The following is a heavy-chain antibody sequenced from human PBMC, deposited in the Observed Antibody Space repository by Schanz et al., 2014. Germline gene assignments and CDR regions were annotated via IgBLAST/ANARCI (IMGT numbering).Heavy chain of an antibody. Sequence: QVQLVQSGSEVKKPGASVKVSCKASGYTFTSYSMNWVRQAPGQGLEWMGWINTHTGNPTYAQGFTGRFVFSLDTSVSTAYLQISSLKAEDTAAYYCTTETIAMAGTFSIWGQGTLVTVSS. CDR3: TTETIAMAGTFSI. J-gene: IGHJ4*02. V-gene: IGHV7-4-1*02. CDR1: GYTFTSYS. CDR2: INTHTGNP. D-gene: IGHD6-19*01.